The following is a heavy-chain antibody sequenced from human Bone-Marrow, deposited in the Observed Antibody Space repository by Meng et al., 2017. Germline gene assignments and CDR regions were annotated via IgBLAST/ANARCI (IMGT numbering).Heavy chain of an antibody. V-gene: IGHV3-11*01. J-gene: IGHJ3*02. D-gene: IGHD3-10*01. CDR3: ARGHYYYGSGRHRGDAFDI. CDR1: GFTFSDYY. Sequence: GESLKISCAASGFTFSDYYMSWIRQAPGKGLEWVSYISSSGSTIYYVESVKGRFTISKGNAKNSLYLQMNSLRAEDTAVYYCARGHYYYGSGRHRGDAFDIWGQGTMVTVSS. CDR2: ISSSGSTI.